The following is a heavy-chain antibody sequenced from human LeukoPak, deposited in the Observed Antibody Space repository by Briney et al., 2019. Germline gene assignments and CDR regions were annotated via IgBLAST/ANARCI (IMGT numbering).Heavy chain of an antibody. CDR1: GFTFNNYA. J-gene: IGHJ3*01. D-gene: IGHD4-17*01. CDR3: ARDPNGDYIGAFDF. Sequence: GGSLRLSCAASGFTFNNYAMMWVRQAQGQGLEWVSAITGGGRTYYADSVKGRFTIYRDNSKNTLYLQMNSLRAEDTALYFCARDPNGDYIGAFDFLGQGTVVTVSS. CDR2: ITGGGRT. V-gene: IGHV3-23*01.